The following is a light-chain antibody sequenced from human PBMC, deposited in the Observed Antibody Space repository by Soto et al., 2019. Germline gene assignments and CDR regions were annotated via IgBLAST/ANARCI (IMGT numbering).Light chain of an antibody. J-gene: IGKJ4*01. CDR3: QQYKSWPPLT. CDR2: GAS. Sequence: DIVMTQSPAILSVSLGERATLSCLASQSISDNLAWYQQRSGQAPRLLIYGASTRATGVPARFSGSGSGTDFTLTISSRQSDDFASYYCQQYKSWPPLTFGGGTKVE. CDR1: QSISDN. V-gene: IGKV3-15*01.